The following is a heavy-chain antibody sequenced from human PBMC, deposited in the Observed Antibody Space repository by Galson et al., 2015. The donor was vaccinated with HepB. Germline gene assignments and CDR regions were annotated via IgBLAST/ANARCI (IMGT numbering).Heavy chain of an antibody. V-gene: IGHV4-30-2*01. J-gene: IGHJ4*02. CDR3: ARSGRARPYYFDY. D-gene: IGHD1-26*01. CDR2: IYHSGST. Sequence: RQPPGKGLEWIGYIYHSGSTYYNPSLKSRVTISVDRSKNQFSLKLSSVTAADTAVYYCARSGRARPYYFDYWGQGTLVTVSS.